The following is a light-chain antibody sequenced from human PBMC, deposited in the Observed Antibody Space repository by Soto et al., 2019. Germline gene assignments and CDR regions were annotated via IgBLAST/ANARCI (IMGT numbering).Light chain of an antibody. Sequence: QSALTQPASVSGSPGQSITISCTGTSSDVGGYNFVSCYQQHPGKAPKFIIYDVRNRPSGVSNRFSGSRSGNTASLTISGLQAEDEADYYCSSYTSSSTVIFGGGTKLTVL. J-gene: IGLJ2*01. CDR3: SSYTSSSTVI. CDR2: DVR. V-gene: IGLV2-14*03. CDR1: SSDVGGYNF.